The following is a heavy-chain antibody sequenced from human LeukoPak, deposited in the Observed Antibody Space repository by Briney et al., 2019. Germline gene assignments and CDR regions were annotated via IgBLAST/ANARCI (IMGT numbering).Heavy chain of an antibody. D-gene: IGHD6-13*01. V-gene: IGHV3-53*01. CDR3: ARDYSAAGLWFDP. CDR2: IYSGGST. Sequence: TGGSLRLSCAASGFTVSSNYMSWVRQAPGKGLEWVSVIYSGGSTYYADSVKGRFTISRDNSKNTLYLQMNSLRAEDTAVYYCARDYSAAGLWFDPWGQGTLVTVSS. J-gene: IGHJ5*02. CDR1: GFTVSSNY.